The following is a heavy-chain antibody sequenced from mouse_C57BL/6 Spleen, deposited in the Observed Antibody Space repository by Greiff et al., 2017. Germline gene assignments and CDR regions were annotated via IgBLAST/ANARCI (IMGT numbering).Heavy chain of an antibody. CDR1: GFTFSSYA. J-gene: IGHJ1*03. V-gene: IGHV5-4*01. Sequence: EVMLVESGGGLVKLGGSLKLSCAASGFTFSSYAMSWVRQTPEKRLEWVATISDGGSYTYYPDNVKGRFTISRDNAKNNLSLQMSHLKSEDTAMYYCARDYGSSHRWYFDVWGTGTTVTVSS. CDR3: ARDYGSSHRWYFDV. D-gene: IGHD1-1*01. CDR2: ISDGGSYT.